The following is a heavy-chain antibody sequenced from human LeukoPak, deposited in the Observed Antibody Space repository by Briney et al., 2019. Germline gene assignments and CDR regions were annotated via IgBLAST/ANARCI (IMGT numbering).Heavy chain of an antibody. D-gene: IGHD1-1*01. CDR2: IHYSGTT. CDR3: ARHHWRSAYFDY. Sequence: SETLSLTCTVSGGFSSNYYWSWLRQSPGKGLEWIGYIHYSGTTNYNPSLSSRVTISVDTSKNQFSLKVSSVTAADTAVYYCARHHWRSAYFDYWGQGTLVAVSS. CDR1: GGFSSNYY. J-gene: IGHJ4*02. V-gene: IGHV4-59*08.